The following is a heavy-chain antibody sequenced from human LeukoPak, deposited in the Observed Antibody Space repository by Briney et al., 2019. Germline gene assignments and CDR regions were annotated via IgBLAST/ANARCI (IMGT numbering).Heavy chain of an antibody. Sequence: GGSLRLSCAASGFTFSTYAMSWVRQAPGTGLEWVSAFGGGGNTYYADSVKGRFTISRDNSRNTLYLQMNSLRAEDTAVYYCARARGGYDFDYWGQGTLVTVSS. J-gene: IGHJ4*02. V-gene: IGHV3-23*01. CDR3: ARARGGYDFDY. CDR1: GFTFSTYA. D-gene: IGHD5-12*01. CDR2: FGGGGNT.